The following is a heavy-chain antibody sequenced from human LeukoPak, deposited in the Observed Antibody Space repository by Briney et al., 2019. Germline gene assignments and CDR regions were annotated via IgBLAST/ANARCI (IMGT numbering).Heavy chain of an antibody. CDR2: IRQDGDTK. Sequence: GSLRLSCAASGFPFNAYWMTWVRQAPGKGLEWVANIRQDGDTKYYVDSVKGRFTISRDNATNSLYLQMNSLRAEDAAIYYCARSLPYGTAWYGRSDFWGQGTLVTVSS. CDR1: GFPFNAYW. D-gene: IGHD6-13*01. V-gene: IGHV3-7*03. J-gene: IGHJ4*02. CDR3: ARSLPYGTAWYGRSDF.